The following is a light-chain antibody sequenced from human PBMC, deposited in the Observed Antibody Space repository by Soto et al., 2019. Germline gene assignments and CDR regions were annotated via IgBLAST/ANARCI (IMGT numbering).Light chain of an antibody. Sequence: EIVMTQSPATLSVSPGESATLSCRASQLVRGNFAWYRQKPGQAPTLLIYRASTRATGIPARFSGSGSGTEFTLTISSLQSEDFAVYYCQQYNNWPYTFGQGTKLEIK. CDR3: QQYNNWPYT. V-gene: IGKV3-15*01. CDR1: QLVRGN. J-gene: IGKJ2*01. CDR2: RAS.